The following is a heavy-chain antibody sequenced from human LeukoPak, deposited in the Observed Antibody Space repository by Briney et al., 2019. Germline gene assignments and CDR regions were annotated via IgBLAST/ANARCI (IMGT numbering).Heavy chain of an antibody. CDR1: GGSISSSSYY. CDR3: AREHIVGAYRFDP. CDR2: IYYSGST. D-gene: IGHD1-26*01. V-gene: IGHV4-39*07. Sequence: SETLSLTCTVSGGSISSSSYYWGWIRQPPGKGLEWIGSIYYSGSTYYNPSLKSRVTISVDTSKNQFSLKLSSVTAADTAVYYCAREHIVGAYRFDPWGQGTLVTVSS. J-gene: IGHJ5*02.